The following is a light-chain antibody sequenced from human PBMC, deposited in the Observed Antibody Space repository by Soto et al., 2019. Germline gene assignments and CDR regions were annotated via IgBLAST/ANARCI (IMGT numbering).Light chain of an antibody. CDR3: QQSYSTPWT. Sequence: DVEITHSPSTLSASLGYIVIITCRASQSPSTWLAWYQQKAGKAPERLIYAVSTLQSGVPSRFSGSGSGTDFTLTISRLQPEDFATYYCQQSYSTPWTLDEGTKVEVK. CDR2: AVS. V-gene: IGKV1-39*01. J-gene: IGKJ1*01. CDR1: QSPSTW.